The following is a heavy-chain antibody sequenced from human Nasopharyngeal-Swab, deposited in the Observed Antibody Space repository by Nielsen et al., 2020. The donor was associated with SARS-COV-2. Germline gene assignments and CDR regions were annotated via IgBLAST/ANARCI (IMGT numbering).Heavy chain of an antibody. Sequence: WIRQPPGKGLEWVSVIYSGGSTYYADSVKGRFTISRDNSKNTLYLQMNSLRAEDTAVYYCVRLGSSSWYANWFDPWGQGTLVTVSS. D-gene: IGHD6-13*01. V-gene: IGHV3-53*01. J-gene: IGHJ5*02. CDR2: IYSGGST. CDR3: VRLGSSSWYANWFDP.